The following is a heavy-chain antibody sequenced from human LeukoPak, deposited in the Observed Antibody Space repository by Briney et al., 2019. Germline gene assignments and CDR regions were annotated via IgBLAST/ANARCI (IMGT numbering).Heavy chain of an antibody. CDR1: GFAFNPYS. CDR2: ISFDGNNK. CDR3: AREVSIGGTFDY. V-gene: IGHV3-30-3*01. D-gene: IGHD1-14*01. J-gene: IGHJ4*02. Sequence: GRSLRLSCAASGFAFNPYSMHWVRQPPGKALEWVAVISFDGNNKYYADSVKGRFTISRDNSKNTLNLQMNSLRTDDTAVYYCAREVSIGGTFDYWGQGPLVSISS.